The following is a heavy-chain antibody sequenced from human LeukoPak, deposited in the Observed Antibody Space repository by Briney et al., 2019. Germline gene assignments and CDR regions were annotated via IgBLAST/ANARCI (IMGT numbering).Heavy chain of an antibody. V-gene: IGHV3-49*04. Sequence: GGSLRLSCTASGLTFGDYAMSWVRQAPGKGLEWVGFIRSKAYGGTTEYAASVKGRFTISRDDSKSIAYLQMNSLKTEDTAVYYCTRGYYDFWSGYYYFDYWGQGTLVAVSS. D-gene: IGHD3-3*01. J-gene: IGHJ4*02. CDR2: IRSKAYGGTT. CDR1: GLTFGDYA. CDR3: TRGYYDFWSGYYYFDY.